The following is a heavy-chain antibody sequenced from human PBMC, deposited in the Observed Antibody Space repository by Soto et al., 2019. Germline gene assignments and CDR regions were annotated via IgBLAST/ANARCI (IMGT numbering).Heavy chain of an antibody. D-gene: IGHD1-26*01. J-gene: IGHJ4*02. CDR2: ISSTSTYI. Sequence: EVQLVESGGGLVKPGGPLSLSWEAPDFSSRVNTLNWVPQPPGKGREWASSISSTSTYILYADSLKGRFTISRDNAKNSLYLQMNSLRAEDTAVYYCARQRDGREGDYWGQGTLVTVSS. CDR3: ARQRDGREGDY. CDR1: DFSSRVNT. V-gene: IGHV3-21*01.